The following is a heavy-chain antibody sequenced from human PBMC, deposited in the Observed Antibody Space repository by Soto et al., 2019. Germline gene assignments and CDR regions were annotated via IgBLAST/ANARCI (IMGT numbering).Heavy chain of an antibody. D-gene: IGHD3-10*01. J-gene: IGHJ4*02. CDR3: TRGVPSNAYFDY. V-gene: IGHV1-69*06. CDR1: GGTFSSSA. CDR2: IIPMRGTA. Sequence: QVRLVQSGAEVKKPGSSVKVSCKASGGTFSSSALNWVRQAPGQGLGWMGGIIPMRGTATYAQKFQGRVTITADKSTKTAYMELSSLRSEDTAVYYCTRGVPSNAYFDYWGQGTLVTVSS.